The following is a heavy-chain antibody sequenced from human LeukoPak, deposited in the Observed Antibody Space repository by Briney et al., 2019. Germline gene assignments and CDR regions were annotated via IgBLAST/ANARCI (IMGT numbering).Heavy chain of an antibody. CDR3: ARGLEYFQH. CDR2: IWYDGSNK. Sequence: GGSLRLSCAASGFTFSSYWMHWVRQAPGKGLEWVAVIWYDGSNKYYADSVKGRFTISRDNSKDTLYLQMNSLRAEDTAVYYCARGLEYFQHWGQGTLVTVSS. J-gene: IGHJ1*01. CDR1: GFTFSSYW. V-gene: IGHV3-33*08.